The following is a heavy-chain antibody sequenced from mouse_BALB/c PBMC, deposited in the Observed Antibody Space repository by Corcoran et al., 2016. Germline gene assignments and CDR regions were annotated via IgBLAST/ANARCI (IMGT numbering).Heavy chain of an antibody. D-gene: IGHD1-1*01. Sequence: QIQLVQSGPELKKPGETVKISCKASGYTFTNYGMNWVKQAPGKGLKWMGWINTYTGEPTYADDFKGRFAFTLETSASTAYLQINNLKNEETATYFCARSYGSGYWYFEVWGAGTTVTLSS. CDR3: ARSYGSGYWYFEV. CDR1: GYTFTNYG. V-gene: IGHV9-3-1*01. CDR2: INTYTGEP. J-gene: IGHJ1*01.